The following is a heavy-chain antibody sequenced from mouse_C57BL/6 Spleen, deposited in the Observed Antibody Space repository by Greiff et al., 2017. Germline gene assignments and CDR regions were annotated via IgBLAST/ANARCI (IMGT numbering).Heavy chain of an antibody. CDR2: IDPSDSET. D-gene: IGHD3-2*02. CDR1: GYTFTSYW. Sequence: QVQLQQSGAELVRPGSSVKLSCKASGYTFTSYWMHWVKQRPIQGLEWIGNIDPSDSETHYNQKFKDKATLTVDKSSSTAYMQLSSLTSEDSAVYYCAQTAQPSPYFDYWGQGTTLTVSS. V-gene: IGHV1-52*01. J-gene: IGHJ2*01. CDR3: AQTAQPSPYFDY.